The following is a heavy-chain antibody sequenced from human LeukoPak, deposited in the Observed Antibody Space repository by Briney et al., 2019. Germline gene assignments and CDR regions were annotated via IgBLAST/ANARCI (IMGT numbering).Heavy chain of an antibody. J-gene: IGHJ4*02. CDR1: GFTFSSYA. CDR2: ISGSGGST. D-gene: IGHD2-21*01. V-gene: IGHV3-23*01. CDR3: AKDPLAYCGGDCYSDY. Sequence: GGSLRLSCAASGFTFSSYAMSWVRQAPGKGLEWVSAISGSGGSTYYADSVKGRFTISRDNSKNTLYLQMNSLRAEDTAVYYCAKDPLAYCGGDCYSDYWGQGTLVTVSS.